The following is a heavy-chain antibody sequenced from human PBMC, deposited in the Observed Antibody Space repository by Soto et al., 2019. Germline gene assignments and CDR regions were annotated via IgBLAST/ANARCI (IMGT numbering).Heavy chain of an antibody. CDR1: GFTFTSSA. V-gene: IGHV1-58*01. Sequence: GASVKVCCKASGFTFTSSAVQWVRQARGQRLEWIGWIVVGSGNTNYAQKFQERVTITRDMSTSTASMELSSLRSEDTAVYYCARGLTDYYDSSGYFLATRSFDYWGQGTLVTVSS. J-gene: IGHJ4*02. CDR2: IVVGSGNT. D-gene: IGHD3-22*01. CDR3: ARGLTDYYDSSGYFLATRSFDY.